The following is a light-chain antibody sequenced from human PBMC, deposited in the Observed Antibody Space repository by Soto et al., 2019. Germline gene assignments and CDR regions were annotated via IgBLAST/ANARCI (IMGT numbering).Light chain of an antibody. V-gene: IGLV2-8*01. J-gene: IGLJ1*01. CDR2: EVS. CDR3: TSYAGTYSFFYV. CDR1: SSDVGACNY. Sequence: QSVLTRPPSASGSPGQSVTISCTGTSSDVGACNYVSWYQQLPGKAPKLIIYEVSKRPSGVPDRFSGSKSGNTASLTVSGLQAEDEADYYCTSYAGTYSFFYVFGTGTKLTVL.